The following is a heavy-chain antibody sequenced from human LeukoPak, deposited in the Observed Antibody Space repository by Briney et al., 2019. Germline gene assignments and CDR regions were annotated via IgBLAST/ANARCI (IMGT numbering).Heavy chain of an antibody. CDR2: ISSSSSNI. Sequence: PGGSLRLSCAASIFNLSDYTMHWVRQAPGKGLEWVSYISSSSSNIYHADSVKGRFTISRDNAKNSLHLQMNSLRAEDTAVYYCARVGRSGWTVDYWGQGTLVTVSS. V-gene: IGHV3-48*04. J-gene: IGHJ4*02. CDR1: IFNLSDYT. CDR3: ARVGRSGWTVDY. D-gene: IGHD6-19*01.